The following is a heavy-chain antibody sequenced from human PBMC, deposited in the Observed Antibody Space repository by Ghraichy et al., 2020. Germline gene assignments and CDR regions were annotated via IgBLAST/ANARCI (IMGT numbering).Heavy chain of an antibody. V-gene: IGHV3-33*01. CDR3: ARVPGLDY. CDR1: GFTFSNYG. CDR2: IWYDASKK. Sequence: LSLTCAASGFTFSNYGMHWARQAPGKGLEWVAVIWYDASKKYYADSVKGRFTISRDNSKNTLYLQMNSLRAEDTAIYYCARVPGLDYWGQGTLVTGSS. J-gene: IGHJ4*02.